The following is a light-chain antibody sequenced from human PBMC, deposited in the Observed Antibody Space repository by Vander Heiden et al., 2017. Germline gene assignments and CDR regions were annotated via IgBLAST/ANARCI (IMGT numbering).Light chain of an antibody. CDR1: QSVSSY. J-gene: IGKJ4*01. V-gene: IGKV3-11*01. CDR2: DAS. Sequence: VLTQSPATLSLSPGQRATLSCRASQSVSSYLAWYQQKPGQAPRLLIYDASNRATGIPARFSGSGSGTDFTLTISSLEPEDFAVYYCQQRSNWPLTFGGGTKVEIK. CDR3: QQRSNWPLT.